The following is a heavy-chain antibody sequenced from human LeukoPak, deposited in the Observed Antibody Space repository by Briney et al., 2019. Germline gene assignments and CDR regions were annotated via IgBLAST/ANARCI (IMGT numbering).Heavy chain of an antibody. D-gene: IGHD2-2*01. V-gene: IGHV4-38-2*01. J-gene: IGHJ6*04. Sequence: AETVSLTRAVSCYSVSRGCYGGWMRQPPGKGLEWIGGMYHRGSTYYNPSLKSRVTISVDTSKNQFSLNLSSVTAADTAVYYCAREIRYCSSTSCYGGYGMDVWGKGTTVTVSS. CDR3: AREIRYCSSTSCYGGYGMDV. CDR1: CYSVSRGCY. CDR2: MYHRGST.